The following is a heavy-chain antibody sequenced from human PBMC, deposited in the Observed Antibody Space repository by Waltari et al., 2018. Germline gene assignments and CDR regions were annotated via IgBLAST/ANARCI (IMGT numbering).Heavy chain of an antibody. CDR1: GGSFSDYY. Sequence: QVQLQQWGAGLLKPSETLSLTCAVYGGSFSDYYWSWIRQPPGKGLEWIGEINLSGSTNYNSSLKSRVPISVDTSRNQFSLKLSSVTAADTAMYYCARGHWNYEAWGQGTVVTVSS. CDR2: INLSGST. D-gene: IGHD1-7*01. J-gene: IGHJ3*01. CDR3: ARGHWNYEA. V-gene: IGHV4-34*01.